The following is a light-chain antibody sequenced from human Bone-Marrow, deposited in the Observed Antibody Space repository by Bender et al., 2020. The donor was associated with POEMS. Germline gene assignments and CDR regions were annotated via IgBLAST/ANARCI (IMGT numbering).Light chain of an antibody. CDR1: DIGRKS. Sequence: SYVLTQPPSVSVAPGKTATIPCGGDDIGRKSLHWYQQKPGQAPVLVVHDDTERPLGITERISGSTSENTATLTISRVEAGDEADYYCQVWDSVSDHVVFGGGTKLTVL. CDR3: QVWDSVSDHVV. J-gene: IGLJ2*01. V-gene: IGLV3-21*03. CDR2: DDT.